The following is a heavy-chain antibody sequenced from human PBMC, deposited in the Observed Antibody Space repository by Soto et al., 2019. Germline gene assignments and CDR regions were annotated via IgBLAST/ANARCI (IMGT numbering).Heavy chain of an antibody. CDR3: AKDRAHTVTTWGTNFDY. CDR2: ISGSGGST. D-gene: IGHD4-17*01. J-gene: IGHJ4*02. Sequence: EVQLLESGGGLVQPGGSLRLSCAASGFTFSSYAMSWVRQAPGKGLEWVSAISGSGGSTYYADSVKGRFTISRDNSKNTLYLQMNSPRAEDTAVYSCAKDRAHTVTTWGTNFDYWGQGTLVTVSS. V-gene: IGHV3-23*01. CDR1: GFTFSSYA.